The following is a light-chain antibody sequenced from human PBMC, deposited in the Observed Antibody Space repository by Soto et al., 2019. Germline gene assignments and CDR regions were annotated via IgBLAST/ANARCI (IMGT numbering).Light chain of an antibody. Sequence: EIVLTQSPATLSSSPGERGTLSCRACQSVSSYLAWYQQKPGQAPRLLIYDASNRATGIPARFSGSGSGTDFTLTISSLEPEDFAVDYCQQRSNWPPWTFGQGTKVEIK. CDR3: QQRSNWPPWT. V-gene: IGKV3-11*01. CDR1: QSVSSY. CDR2: DAS. J-gene: IGKJ1*01.